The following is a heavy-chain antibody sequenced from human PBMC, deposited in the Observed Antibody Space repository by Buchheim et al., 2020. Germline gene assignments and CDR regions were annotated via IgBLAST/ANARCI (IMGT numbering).Heavy chain of an antibody. Sequence: QVQLQQWGAGLLKPSETLSLTCAVYGGSFSGYYWSWIRQPPGKGLEWIGEINHSGSTNYNPSLKSRVTISVDTSKNQFSLKLSSVTAADTAVYYCARGLRFLEWFTPYPRNWFDPWGQGTL. V-gene: IGHV4-34*01. CDR2: INHSGST. CDR3: ARGLRFLEWFTPYPRNWFDP. J-gene: IGHJ5*02. D-gene: IGHD3-3*01. CDR1: GGSFSGYY.